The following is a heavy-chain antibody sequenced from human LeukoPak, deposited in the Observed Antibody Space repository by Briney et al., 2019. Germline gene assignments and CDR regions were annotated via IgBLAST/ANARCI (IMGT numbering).Heavy chain of an antibody. CDR2: INHSGST. CDR3: ARLRRQLATYYYYYMDV. CDR1: GGSFSGYY. J-gene: IGHJ6*03. V-gene: IGHV4-34*01. Sequence: PSETLSLTCAVYGGSFSGYYWSWIRQPPGKGLEWIGEINHSGSTNYNPSLKSRVTISVDTSKNQFSLKLSSVTAADTAVYYCARLRRQLATYYYYYMDVWGKGTTVTVSS. D-gene: IGHD6-6*01.